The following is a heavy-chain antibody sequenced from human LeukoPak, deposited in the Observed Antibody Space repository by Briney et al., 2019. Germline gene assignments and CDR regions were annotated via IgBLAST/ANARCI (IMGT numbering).Heavy chain of an antibody. CDR1: GGSISSSNW. J-gene: IGHJ6*03. CDR3: AADDYYYYMDV. CDR2: IYHSGST. Sequence: SETLSLTCAVSGGSISSSNWWSWVRQPPGKGLEWIGEIYHSGSTNYNPSLKSRVTISVDTSKNQFSLKLTSVTAADTAVYYCAADDYYYYMDVWGKGTTVTVSS. V-gene: IGHV4-4*02.